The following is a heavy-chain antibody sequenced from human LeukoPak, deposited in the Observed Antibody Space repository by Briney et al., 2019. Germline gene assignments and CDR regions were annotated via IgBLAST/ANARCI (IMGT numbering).Heavy chain of an antibody. V-gene: IGHV1-2*02. J-gene: IGHJ4*02. CDR1: GYTFTGHY. CDR2: INPNSGGT. D-gene: IGHD1-26*01. CDR3: ARQGESLFDY. Sequence: SSVKVSCKASGYTFTGHYIHWVRQAPGQGLEWVGGINPNSGGTSYAQKFQDRVTMTRDTSITTAYMDLSRLRSDDTAVYYCARQGESLFDYWGQGTLVTVSS.